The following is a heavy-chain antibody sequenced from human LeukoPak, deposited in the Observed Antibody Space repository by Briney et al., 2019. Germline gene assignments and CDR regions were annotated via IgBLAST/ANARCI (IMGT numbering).Heavy chain of an antibody. D-gene: IGHD5-24*01. CDR1: GFTVSSNY. V-gene: IGHV3-53*04. J-gene: IGHJ3*02. CDR2: IYSGGST. Sequence: PGRSLRLSCAASGFTVSSNYMSWVRQAPGKGLEWVSVIYSGGSTYYADSVKGRFTISRHNSKNTLYLQMNSLRTEDTAVYYCARDSRDGYNDAFDIWGQGTMVTVSS. CDR3: ARDSRDGYNDAFDI.